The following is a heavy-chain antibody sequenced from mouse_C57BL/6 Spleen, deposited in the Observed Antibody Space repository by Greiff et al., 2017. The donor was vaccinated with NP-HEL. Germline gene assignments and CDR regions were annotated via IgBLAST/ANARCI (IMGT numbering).Heavy chain of an antibody. D-gene: IGHD2-4*01. CDR2: IYPGDGDT. CDR1: GYAFSSSW. V-gene: IGHV1-82*01. J-gene: IGHJ1*03. CDR3: AKGPIYYDSDGYFDV. Sequence: VKLMESGPELVKPGASVKISCKASGYAFSSSWMNWVKQRPGKGLEWIGRIYPGDGDTNYNGKFKGKATLTADKSSSTAYMQLSSLTSDDAAVYFCAKGPIYYDSDGYFDVWGTGTTVTVSS.